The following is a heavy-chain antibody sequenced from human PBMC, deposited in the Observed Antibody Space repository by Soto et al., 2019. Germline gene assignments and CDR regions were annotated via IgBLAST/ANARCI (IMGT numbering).Heavy chain of an antibody. Sequence: PSETLSLTCTVSGGSISSGSYYWGWIRQPPGKGLEWIGSIYYSGSTYYNPSLKSRATISVDTSKNQFSLKLSSVTPAATAVYYCARQYYDSSGYSIVYWGQGTLVTVSS. CDR2: IYYSGST. D-gene: IGHD3-22*01. CDR1: GGSISSGSYY. CDR3: ARQYYDSSGYSIVY. V-gene: IGHV4-39*01. J-gene: IGHJ4*02.